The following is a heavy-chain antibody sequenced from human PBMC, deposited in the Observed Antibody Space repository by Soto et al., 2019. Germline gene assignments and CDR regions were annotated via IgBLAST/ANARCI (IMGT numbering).Heavy chain of an antibody. J-gene: IGHJ6*02. CDR1: VYTFTSYY. CDR2: INPSGGST. CDR3: AREFYYYDTSGYKYYYYYGMDV. D-gene: IGHD3-22*01. Sequence: ASVKVSCKASVYTFTSYYIHWVRQAPGQGLEWMGIINPSGGSTSYAQKLQGRVTMTTDTSTSTAYMELRSLRSDDTAVYYCAREFYYYDTSGYKYYYYYGMDVWGQGSTVTVSS. V-gene: IGHV1-46*01.